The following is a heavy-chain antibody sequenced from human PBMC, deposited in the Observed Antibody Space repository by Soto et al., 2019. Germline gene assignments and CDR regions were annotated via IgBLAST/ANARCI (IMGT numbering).Heavy chain of an antibody. CDR2: IYWDDGK. Sequence: SGPTLVNPTQTLTLTCTLSGFSLNAXGVRVGWIRQPPGKALEWLALIYWDDGKRYSPSLKNRLTVTKDTLKNQVVLTMTNMDPADTGTYYGAHGEYSSDGWCFFDYWGQGTLVTVSS. D-gene: IGHD5-18*01. J-gene: IGHJ4*02. V-gene: IGHV2-5*02. CDR3: AHGEYSSDGWCFFDY. CDR1: GFSLNAXGVR.